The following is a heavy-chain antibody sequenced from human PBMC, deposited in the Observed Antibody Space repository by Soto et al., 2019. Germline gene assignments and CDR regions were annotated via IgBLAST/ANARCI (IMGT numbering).Heavy chain of an antibody. J-gene: IGHJ4*02. V-gene: IGHV3-30*18. Sequence: HPGGSLRLSCTTSGFTFSSYGMHWVRQAPGKGLEWVAVISYDGSNKYYADSVKGRFTISRDNSKNTLYLQMNSLRAEDTAVYYCAKDRFYYYDSSGYQLGYWGQGTLVTVSS. CDR2: ISYDGSNK. CDR3: AKDRFYYYDSSGYQLGY. CDR1: GFTFSSYG. D-gene: IGHD3-22*01.